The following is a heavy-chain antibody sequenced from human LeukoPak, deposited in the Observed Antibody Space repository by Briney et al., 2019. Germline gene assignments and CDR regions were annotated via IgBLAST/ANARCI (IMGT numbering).Heavy chain of an antibody. D-gene: IGHD2-15*01. V-gene: IGHV4-30-2*01. Sequence: SETLSLTCTVSGGSISSSSYYWSWIRQPPGKGLEWIGYIYHSGSTYYNPSLKSRVTISVDRSKNQFSLKLSSVTAADTAVYYCASYCSGGSCYPLNWFDPWGQGTLVTVSS. CDR2: IYHSGST. CDR1: GGSISSSSYY. J-gene: IGHJ5*02. CDR3: ASYCSGGSCYPLNWFDP.